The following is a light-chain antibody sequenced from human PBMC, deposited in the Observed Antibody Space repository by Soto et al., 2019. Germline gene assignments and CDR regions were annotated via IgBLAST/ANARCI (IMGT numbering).Light chain of an antibody. CDR1: QNIRNL. J-gene: IGKJ1*01. Sequence: DIQLTHSPSTLSASVGYIVTITCRASQNIRNLLAWYQQKPGKAPKPLIYDASTLKTGVPSRFSGSGSGSEFTLTISSLQPDDFATYYCHHYTRTFGQGTKVDIK. CDR2: DAS. CDR3: HHYTRT. V-gene: IGKV1-5*01.